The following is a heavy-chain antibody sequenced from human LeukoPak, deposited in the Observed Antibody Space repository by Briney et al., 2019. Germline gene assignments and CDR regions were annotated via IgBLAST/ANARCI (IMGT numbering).Heavy chain of an antibody. J-gene: IGHJ4*02. Sequence: GGSLRLSCAASGFTVSSNYMSWVRQAPGKGLEWVSVIYSGGSTYYADSVKGRFTISRDNSKNTLYLQMNSLRAKDTAVYYCATHSPGRGYCSGGSCLAFDYWGQGTLVTVSS. CDR1: GFTVSSNY. CDR2: IYSGGST. CDR3: ATHSPGRGYCSGGSCLAFDY. D-gene: IGHD2-15*01. V-gene: IGHV3-53*01.